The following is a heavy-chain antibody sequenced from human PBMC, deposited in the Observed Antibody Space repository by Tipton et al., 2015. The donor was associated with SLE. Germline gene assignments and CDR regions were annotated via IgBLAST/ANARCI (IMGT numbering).Heavy chain of an antibody. J-gene: IGHJ4*02. CDR1: GGSISSSSYY. Sequence: LRLSCTVSGGSISSSSYYWGWIRQPPGKGPEWIATIYHSGSTYYNPSLKSRLTISLDTSKNQFSLKLSSVTAADTAVYYCARGIAARRVPYFDYWGQGTLVTVSS. V-gene: IGHV4-39*07. D-gene: IGHD6-6*01. CDR2: IYHSGST. CDR3: ARGIAARRVPYFDY.